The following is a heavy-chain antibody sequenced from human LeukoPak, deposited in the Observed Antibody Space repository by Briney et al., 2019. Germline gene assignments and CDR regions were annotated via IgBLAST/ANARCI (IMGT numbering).Heavy chain of an antibody. J-gene: IGHJ4*02. Sequence: ASVKVSCKVSGYTLTELSMHWVRQAPGKGLEWMGGFDPEDGETVYAQKFQGRVTMTEDTSTDTAYMELSSLRSEDTAVYYCATPHVLRYFDWLLHYGGQGTLVTVSS. CDR3: ATPHVLRYFDWLLHY. V-gene: IGHV1-24*01. CDR1: GYTLTELS. CDR2: FDPEDGET. D-gene: IGHD3-9*01.